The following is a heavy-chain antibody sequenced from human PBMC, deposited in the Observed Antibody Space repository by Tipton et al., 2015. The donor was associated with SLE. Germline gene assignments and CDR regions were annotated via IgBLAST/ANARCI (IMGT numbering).Heavy chain of an antibody. V-gene: IGHV4-38-2*02. J-gene: IGHJ4*02. D-gene: IGHD6-19*01. CDR2: IYYSGTT. CDR1: GYSINSGYY. Sequence: TLSLTCTVSGYSINSGYYWGWIRQPPGKGLEWIGTIYYSGTTYYNPSLKSRVTTSGDTSKNQFSLKLSSVTAADTAVYYCARQVSDSGWYEEYYFDSWGQGTPVTVSS. CDR3: ARQVSDSGWYEEYYFDS.